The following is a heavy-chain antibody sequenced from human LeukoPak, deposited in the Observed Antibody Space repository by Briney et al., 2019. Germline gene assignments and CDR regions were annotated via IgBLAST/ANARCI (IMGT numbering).Heavy chain of an antibody. CDR3: ARENYGDYGDAFDI. D-gene: IGHD4-17*01. CDR2: ISSSGSTI. CDR1: GFSISSYE. V-gene: IGHV3-48*03. Sequence: GSLRLSCAASGFSISSYEMNWVRQAPRKGLEWVSYISSSGSTIYYADSVKGRFTISRDNAKNSLYLQMNSLRAEDTAVYYCARENYGDYGDAFDIWGQGTMVTVSS. J-gene: IGHJ3*02.